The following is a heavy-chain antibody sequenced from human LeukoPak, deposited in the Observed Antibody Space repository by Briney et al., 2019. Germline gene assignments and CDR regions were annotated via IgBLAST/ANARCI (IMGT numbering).Heavy chain of an antibody. CDR3: AGECGGDCYHDAFDI. J-gene: IGHJ3*02. Sequence: ASVKVSCKASGGTFSSYAISWVRQAPGQGLEWMGGIIPIFGTANYAQKFRGRVTITADKSTSTAYMELSSLRSEDTAVYYCAGECGGDCYHDAFDIRGQGTMVTVSS. CDR2: IIPIFGTA. D-gene: IGHD2-21*02. V-gene: IGHV1-69*06. CDR1: GGTFSSYA.